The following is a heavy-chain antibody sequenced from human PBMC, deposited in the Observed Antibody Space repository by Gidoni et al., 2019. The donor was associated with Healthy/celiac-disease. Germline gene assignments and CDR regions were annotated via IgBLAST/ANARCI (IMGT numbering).Heavy chain of an antibody. D-gene: IGHD5-18*01. CDR2: IKQDGSEK. Sequence: EVQLVESGGGLVQPGGSLRLSCAAPGFTFSGYWMSWVRQAPGKGLGWVANIKQDGSEKYYVDSVKGRFTISRDNAKNSLYLQMNSLRAEDTAVYYCARDSGYSYGLGTFDYWGQGTLVTVSS. J-gene: IGHJ4*02. V-gene: IGHV3-7*04. CDR1: GFTFSGYW. CDR3: ARDSGYSYGLGTFDY.